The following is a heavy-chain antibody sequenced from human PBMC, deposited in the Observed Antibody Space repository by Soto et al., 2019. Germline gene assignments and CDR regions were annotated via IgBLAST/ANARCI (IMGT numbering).Heavy chain of an antibody. CDR3: ARRPTQYSRGWYCPKYYGLDV. CDR2: INHSGST. J-gene: IGHJ6*04. Sequence: SETLSLTCSVYGGSFSGYYWSWIRQPPVKGLEWIGEINHSGSTNYNPSLKSRVTISVDTSKNQFSLKLSSVTAADTAVYYCARRPTQYSRGWYCPKYYGLDVCGNGTKVTVS. V-gene: IGHV4-34*01. CDR1: GGSFSGYY. D-gene: IGHD6-19*01.